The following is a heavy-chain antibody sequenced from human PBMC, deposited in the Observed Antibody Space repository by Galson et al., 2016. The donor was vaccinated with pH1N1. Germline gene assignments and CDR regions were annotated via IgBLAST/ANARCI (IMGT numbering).Heavy chain of an antibody. Sequence: SLRLSCAASGLTFRNHVMSWVRQAPGKGLEWVAVITASADATFYAHSVNCRFTISRDNSRSTLSLQMNNLRVDDSAVYYCVTRRPTTAPGIIDYWVHGTLVTVS. J-gene: IGHJ4*01. D-gene: IGHD6-13*01. CDR2: ITASADAT. CDR3: VTRRPTTAPGIIDY. V-gene: IGHV3-23*01. CDR1: GLTFRNHV.